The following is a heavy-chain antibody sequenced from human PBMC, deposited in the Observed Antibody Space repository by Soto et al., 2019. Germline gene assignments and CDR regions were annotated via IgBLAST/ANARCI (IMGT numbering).Heavy chain of an antibody. CDR1: GVSISSAAYY. CDR3: ARDRVSGSWSKFDY. Sequence: SETLSLTCTVSGVSISSAAYYWSWIRQHPGKGLQWIGNIYYNESTNYNPSLKSRIIISLDTSESQFSLKLSSVTAADTAVYFCARDRVSGSWSKFDYWGQGTLVTVSS. D-gene: IGHD6-13*01. V-gene: IGHV4-31*03. CDR2: IYYNEST. J-gene: IGHJ4*02.